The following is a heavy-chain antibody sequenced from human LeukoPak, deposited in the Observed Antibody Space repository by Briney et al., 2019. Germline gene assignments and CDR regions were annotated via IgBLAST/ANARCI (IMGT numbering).Heavy chain of an antibody. V-gene: IGHV3-48*03. CDR2: ISSGDSTT. CDR3: ARDPEGCTSTSCYTRPWWHFDH. Sequence: GGSLRLSCAASGFTFSSYEMNWVRQAPGKGLEWVSYISSGDSTTHYADSVKGRFTISRDNAVDSLYLQMNSQRAEDTAVYFCARDPEGCTSTSCYTRPWWHFDHWGRGTLVTVSS. D-gene: IGHD2-2*02. CDR1: GFTFSSYE. J-gene: IGHJ2*01.